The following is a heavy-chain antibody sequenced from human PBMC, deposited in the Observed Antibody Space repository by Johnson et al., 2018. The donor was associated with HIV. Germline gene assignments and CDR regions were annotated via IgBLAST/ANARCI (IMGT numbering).Heavy chain of an antibody. CDR1: GLTFSSYD. CDR3: ARDGYNYVAFDI. CDR2: IGTAGDT. J-gene: IGHJ3*02. Sequence: VQLVESGGGLVQPGGSLRLSCAASGLTFSSYDMHWVRQATGKGLEWVSAIGTAGDTYYPGSVKGRFTISRDNSKNTLYLQMNSLRAEDTAVYYCARDGYNYVAFDIWGQGTMVTVSS. D-gene: IGHD5-24*01. V-gene: IGHV3-13*01.